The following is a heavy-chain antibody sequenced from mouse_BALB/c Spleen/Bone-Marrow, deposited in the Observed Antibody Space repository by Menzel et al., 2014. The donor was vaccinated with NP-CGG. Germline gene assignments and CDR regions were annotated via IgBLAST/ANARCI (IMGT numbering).Heavy chain of an antibody. CDR1: GFTFSSFG. CDR2: ISSGSSPI. J-gene: IGHJ2*01. CDR3: TRGGNWEDFDY. V-gene: IGHV5-17*02. Sequence: EVQLVESGGGLVQPGGSRKLSCAASGFTFSSFGMHWVRQAPEKGLEWVAYISSGSSPIFYADTVKGRFTISRDNPKNTLFLQMTSLRSEDTATYYCTRGGNWEDFDYWGQGTTLTVSS. D-gene: IGHD4-1*01.